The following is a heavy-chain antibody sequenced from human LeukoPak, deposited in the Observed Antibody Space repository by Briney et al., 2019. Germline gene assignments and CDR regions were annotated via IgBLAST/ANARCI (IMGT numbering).Heavy chain of an antibody. CDR3: ARGASGSYSYGMDV. J-gene: IGHJ6*04. CDR1: GFSFSDYY. CDR2: ISSSGSTI. D-gene: IGHD1-26*01. Sequence: PGGSLRLSCAASGFSFSDYYMSWIRQAPGKGLEWLSYISSSGSTIYYADSVKGRFTISRDNAKNSLFLQMNSLRAEDTAVYYCARGASGSYSYGMDVWGKGTTVIISS. V-gene: IGHV3-11*01.